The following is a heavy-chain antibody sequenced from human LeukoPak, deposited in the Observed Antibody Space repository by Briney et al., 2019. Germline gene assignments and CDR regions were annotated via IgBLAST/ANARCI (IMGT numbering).Heavy chain of an antibody. J-gene: IGHJ5*02. CDR2: IIPIFGTA. Sequence: SVKVSCEASGGTFSSYAISWVRQAPGQGLEWMGGIIPIFGTANYAQKFQGRVTITADKSTSTAYMELSSLRSEDTAVYYCATSTFDNWFDPWGERTLVTVSP. V-gene: IGHV1-69*06. D-gene: IGHD5/OR15-5a*01. CDR3: ATSTFDNWFDP. CDR1: GGTFSSYA.